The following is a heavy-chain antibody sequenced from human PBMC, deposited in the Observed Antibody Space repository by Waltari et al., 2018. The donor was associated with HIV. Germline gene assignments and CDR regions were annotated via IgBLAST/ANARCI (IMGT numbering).Heavy chain of an antibody. CDR3: ARDRYDLAANYFWFSAWSDF. CDR2: LDPKNGNT. J-gene: IGHJ4*02. V-gene: IGHV1-2*02. D-gene: IGHD3-3*01. CDR1: GYTFSDYY. Sequence: QSGAEVKRPGASVRVFCETSGYTFSDYYISWVRSAPGQGLEWMGWLDPKNGNTAYAADFQGRVTMSRDSLKSTAYLQLNNLREDDTAIYFCARDRYDLAANYFWFSAWSDFWGQGTPVTVSS.